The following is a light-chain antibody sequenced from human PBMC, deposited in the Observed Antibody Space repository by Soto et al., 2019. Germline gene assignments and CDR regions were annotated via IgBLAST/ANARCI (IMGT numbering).Light chain of an antibody. CDR1: SSDVGRYNY. J-gene: IGLJ3*02. CDR3: RSYTSTSTEV. CDR2: EVN. Sequence: QSALTQPASVSGSPGQSITISCTGTSSDVGRYNYVSWYQQHPGKAPKLIIYEVNNRPSGVSNRFSGSKSGSTASRTISGPQADHEVNYYCRSYTSTSTEVFGGGTKLTVL. V-gene: IGLV2-14*01.